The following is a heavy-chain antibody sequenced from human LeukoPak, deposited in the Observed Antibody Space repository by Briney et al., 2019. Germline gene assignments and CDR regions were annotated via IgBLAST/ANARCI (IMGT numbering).Heavy chain of an antibody. CDR1: GGSMNNYY. V-gene: IGHV4-59*08. J-gene: IGHJ4*02. Sequence: SETLSLTCTVSGGSMNNYYWSWIRQSPEKGLEWIGHIFSSGSTNYNPSLNSRVTISVDTSKNQFSLKLSSVTAADTAVYYCARNYYDTRGFYHVGGPDYWGQGTLVTVSS. CDR3: ARNYYDTRGFYHVGGPDY. CDR2: IFSSGST. D-gene: IGHD3-22*01.